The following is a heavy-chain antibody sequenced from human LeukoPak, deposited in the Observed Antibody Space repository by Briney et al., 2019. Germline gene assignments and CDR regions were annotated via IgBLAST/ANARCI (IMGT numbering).Heavy chain of an antibody. Sequence: PGGALRLSCAASGFTFSSYDMTWVRQAPGRGLEWVAFIRYDSSNNFYADSVKGRFTISRDNSKNTLSLQMNSLGPEDTGVYYCAKVGYFGSGSDFFYHYYMDVWGNGTTVIISS. J-gene: IGHJ6*03. D-gene: IGHD3-10*01. V-gene: IGHV3-30*02. CDR1: GFTFSSYD. CDR3: AKVGYFGSGSDFFYHYYMDV. CDR2: IRYDSSNN.